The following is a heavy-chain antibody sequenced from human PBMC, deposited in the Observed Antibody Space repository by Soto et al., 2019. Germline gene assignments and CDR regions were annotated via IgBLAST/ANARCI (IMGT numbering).Heavy chain of an antibody. J-gene: IGHJ4*02. D-gene: IGHD4-17*01. CDR1: GFTFSSYS. V-gene: IGHV3-21*01. Sequence: EVQLVESGGGLVKPGGSLRLSCAASGFTFSSYSMNWVRQAPGKGLEWVSSISSSSSYIYYADSVKGRFTISRDNAKNSPYLQMNSLRAEDTAVYYCARDPTVTTTAFDYWGQGTLVTVSS. CDR3: ARDPTVTTTAFDY. CDR2: ISSSSSYI.